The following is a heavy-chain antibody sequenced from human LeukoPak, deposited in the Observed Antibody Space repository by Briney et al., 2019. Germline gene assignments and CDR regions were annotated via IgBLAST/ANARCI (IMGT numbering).Heavy chain of an antibody. CDR1: GFTFSGFA. V-gene: IGHV3-23*01. D-gene: IGHD3-22*01. CDR3: AKGSSGYFADL. CDR2: ISGSGDNT. J-gene: IGHJ5*02. Sequence: GGSLRLSCAASGFTFSGFAMSWVRRTPGKGLEWVSGISGSGDNTLYADSVKGRFTISRDNSKNTLYLEMNSLRAEDTAIYYCAKGSSGYFADLWGQGTLVTVSS.